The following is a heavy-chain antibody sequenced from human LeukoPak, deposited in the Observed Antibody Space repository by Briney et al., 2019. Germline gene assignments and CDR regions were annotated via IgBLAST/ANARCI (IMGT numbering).Heavy chain of an antibody. Sequence: ASVKVSCKASGYTFTSYYMHWVRQAPGQGLEWMGIINPSGGSTNYAQKFQGRVTMTRDTSTSTVYMELSSLRSEDTAVYYCATSIVVVPAAKIAAFDIWGQGTMVTVSS. CDR1: GYTFTSYY. J-gene: IGHJ3*02. D-gene: IGHD2-2*01. CDR2: INPSGGST. V-gene: IGHV1-46*01. CDR3: ATSIVVVPAAKIAAFDI.